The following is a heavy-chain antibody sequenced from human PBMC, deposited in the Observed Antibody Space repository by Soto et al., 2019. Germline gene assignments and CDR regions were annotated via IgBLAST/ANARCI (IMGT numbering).Heavy chain of an antibody. J-gene: IGHJ4*02. Sequence: VGSLRLSCAASGFTFNIYGMHWVREAPDKGLEWVALISYDGSNQYYADSVKGRFTISRDNSKNTLFLQMNSLRADDTAVYYCAKDQASGQGSFDSWGQGTLVTVSS. CDR3: AKDQASGQGSFDS. CDR1: GFTFNIYG. CDR2: ISYDGSNQ. V-gene: IGHV3-30*18.